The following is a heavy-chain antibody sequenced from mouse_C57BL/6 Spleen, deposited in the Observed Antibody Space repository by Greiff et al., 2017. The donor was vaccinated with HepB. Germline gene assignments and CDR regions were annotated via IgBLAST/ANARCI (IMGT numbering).Heavy chain of an antibody. D-gene: IGHD1-2*01. CDR1: GYTFTSYW. Sequence: QVQLQQPGAELVRPGSSVKLSCKASGYTFTSYWMDWVKQSPGQGLEWIGNIYPSDSETHYNQKFKDKATLTVDKSSSTAYMQLSSLTSEDSAVYYCARGVTTAEAYWGQGTTLTVSS. CDR3: ARGVTTAEAY. J-gene: IGHJ2*01. V-gene: IGHV1-61*01. CDR2: IYPSDSET.